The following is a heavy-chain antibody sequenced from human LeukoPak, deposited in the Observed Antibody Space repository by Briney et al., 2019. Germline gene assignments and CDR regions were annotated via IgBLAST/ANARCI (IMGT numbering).Heavy chain of an antibody. CDR1: GGSISSYY. Sequence: SETLSLTCTVSGGSISSYYWSWIRQPPGKGLEWIGYIYYSGSTNYNPSLKSRVTISVDTSKNQFSLKLSSVTAADTAVYYCARGDQAFDIWGQGTMVTVSS. J-gene: IGHJ3*02. V-gene: IGHV4-59*01. CDR2: IYYSGST. CDR3: ARGDQAFDI.